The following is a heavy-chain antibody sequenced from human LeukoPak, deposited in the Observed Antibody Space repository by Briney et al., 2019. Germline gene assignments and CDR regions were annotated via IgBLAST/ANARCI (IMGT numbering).Heavy chain of an antibody. V-gene: IGHV3-48*02. Sequence: GGSLRLSCAASGFTFSSYSMNWVRQAPGKGLEWVSYISSSSSTIYYADSVKGRFTISRDNAKNSLYLQMNSLRDEDTAVYYCARDRYGYCSSTSCYSVGMDVWGQGTTVTVSS. CDR3: ARDRYGYCSSTSCYSVGMDV. D-gene: IGHD2-2*03. CDR2: ISSSSSTI. J-gene: IGHJ6*02. CDR1: GFTFSSYS.